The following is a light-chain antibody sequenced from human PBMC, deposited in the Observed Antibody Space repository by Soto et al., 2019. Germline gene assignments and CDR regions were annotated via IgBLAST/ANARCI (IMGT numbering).Light chain of an antibody. CDR2: HVT. Sequence: QSVLTQPASVSGSPGQSITISCTGTSRDVGCYKFLSWLQQHPRKAPKLLIYHVTNRPSGVSDRFAGCRSGNTAFLTISGLQAEDEPDYYCSSYTGNNTPYVFGTGTKVTVL. CDR1: SRDVGCYKF. V-gene: IGLV2-14*03. CDR3: SSYTGNNTPYV. J-gene: IGLJ1*01.